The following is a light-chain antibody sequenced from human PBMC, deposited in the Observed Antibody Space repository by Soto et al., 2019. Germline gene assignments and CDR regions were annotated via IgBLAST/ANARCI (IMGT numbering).Light chain of an antibody. V-gene: IGLV2-14*01. J-gene: IGLJ1*01. CDR1: NRDVGSYNY. CDR2: EVS. CDR3: SSSAITSAPIYV. Sequence: QSVVSQPACVSVSPGQSITISCTGTNRDVGSYNYVSSYQHHTGKAPKLMISEVSNRPSGISNRFSGSKSGDTAFLIISGLQAEDEADYYCSSSAITSAPIYVFGTGTKVTVL.